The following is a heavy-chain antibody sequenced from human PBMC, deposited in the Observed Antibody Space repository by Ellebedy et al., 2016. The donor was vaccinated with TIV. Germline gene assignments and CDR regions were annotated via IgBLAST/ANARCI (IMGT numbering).Heavy chain of an antibody. Sequence: ASVKVSXKASGYTFTGYYMHWVRQAPGQGLEWMGWINPNSGGTNYAQKFQGWVTMTRDTSISTAYMELSRLRSDDTAVYYCARTDYYGSGSYYNNGMDVWGQGTTVTVSS. V-gene: IGHV1-2*04. CDR1: GYTFTGYY. J-gene: IGHJ6*02. CDR2: INPNSGGT. CDR3: ARTDYYGSGSYYNNGMDV. D-gene: IGHD3-10*01.